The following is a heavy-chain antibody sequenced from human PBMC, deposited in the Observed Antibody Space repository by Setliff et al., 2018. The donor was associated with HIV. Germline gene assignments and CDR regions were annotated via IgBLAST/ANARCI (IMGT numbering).Heavy chain of an antibody. CDR3: AKDPRAAVATICDY. Sequence: GGSLRLSCAASGFTFSSYAMSWVRQAPGKGLEWVSAISGSGGSTYYADSVKGRLTISRDISKNTLYLQMSSLRAEDTAVYYCAKDPRAAVATICDYWGQGTLVTVSS. CDR1: GFTFSSYA. J-gene: IGHJ4*02. V-gene: IGHV3-23*01. CDR2: ISGSGGST. D-gene: IGHD5-12*01.